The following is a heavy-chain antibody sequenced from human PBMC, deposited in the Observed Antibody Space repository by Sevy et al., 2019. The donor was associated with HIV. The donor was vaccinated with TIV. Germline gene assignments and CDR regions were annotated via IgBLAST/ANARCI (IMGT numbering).Heavy chain of an antibody. CDR1: GFTFGSYG. CDR2: ISYDRSDK. Sequence: GGSLRLSCAASGFTFGSYGMHWVRQAPGKGLEWVAYISYDRSDKNYGDSVKDRFTISRDNSKNTVYLQMNSLRAEDTAMYYCARVFSSYYFDYWGQGTLVIVSS. J-gene: IGHJ4*02. V-gene: IGHV3-30*02. CDR3: ARVFSSYYFDY.